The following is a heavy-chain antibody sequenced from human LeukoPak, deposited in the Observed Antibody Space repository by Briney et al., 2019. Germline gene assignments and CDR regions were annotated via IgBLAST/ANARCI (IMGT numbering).Heavy chain of an antibody. CDR2: ISLSGHT. CDR3: ARGRDGYNRYHYDYGMDV. Sequence: VQPSGTLSLTCGVSGVSITTTNYWSWVRQPPGQGLEWIGEISLSGHTNYNPSLRSRVTISVDTSKNQFSLRLSSVTAADTAVYYCARGRDGYNRYHYDYGMDVWGQGTTVTVSS. CDR1: GVSITTTNY. V-gene: IGHV4-4*02. D-gene: IGHD5-24*01. J-gene: IGHJ6*02.